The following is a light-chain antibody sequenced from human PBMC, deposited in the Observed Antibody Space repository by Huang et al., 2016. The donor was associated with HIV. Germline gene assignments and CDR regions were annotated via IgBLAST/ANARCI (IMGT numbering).Light chain of an antibody. CDR2: GTS. CDR3: QQYGNSPPYT. J-gene: IGKJ2*01. CDR1: QTISNNY. Sequence: EVVLTQSPGTLSLSQGERATLSCRARQTISNNYLAWYQQKPGQAPRLRIYGTSNRATGIPDRFSGSGSGTDCTLTISRLEPEDFAVYYCQQYGNSPPYTFGQGTTLDIK. V-gene: IGKV3-20*01.